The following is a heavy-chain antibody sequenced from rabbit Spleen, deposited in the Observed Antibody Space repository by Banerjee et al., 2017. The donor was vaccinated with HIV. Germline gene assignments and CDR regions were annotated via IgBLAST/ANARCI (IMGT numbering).Heavy chain of an antibody. J-gene: IGHJ4*01. CDR3: ARGGNTDYTFNL. Sequence: QSLEESGGDLVKPGASLTLTCIASGVSFSGNSYMCWVRQAPGKGLEWIACIDSGSSGSTWYSSWVNGRFTISRSTSLNTVDLKMTSLTDADTATYFCARGGNTDYTFNLWGPGTLVTVS. CDR2: IDSGSSGST. D-gene: IGHD2-1*01. V-gene: IGHV1S43*01. CDR1: GVSFSGNSY.